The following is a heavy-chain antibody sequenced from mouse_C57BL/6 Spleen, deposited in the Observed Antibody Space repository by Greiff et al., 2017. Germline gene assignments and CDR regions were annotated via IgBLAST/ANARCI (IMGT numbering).Heavy chain of an antibody. Sequence: VQLQESGAELARPGASVKMSCKASGYTFTRYTMHWVKQRPGQGLEWIGYINPSSGYTKYNQKFKDKATLTADKSSSTAYMQLSSLTSEDSAVYYCARDDGYSWYFDVWGTGTTVTVSS. V-gene: IGHV1-4*01. CDR2: INPSSGYT. D-gene: IGHD2-3*01. CDR3: ARDDGYSWYFDV. CDR1: GYTFTRYT. J-gene: IGHJ1*03.